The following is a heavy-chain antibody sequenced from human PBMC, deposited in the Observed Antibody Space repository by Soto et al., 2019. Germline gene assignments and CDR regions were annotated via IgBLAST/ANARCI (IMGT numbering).Heavy chain of an antibody. V-gene: IGHV3-23*05. J-gene: IGHJ4*02. D-gene: IGHD3-22*01. CDR3: VRDLNDKFFFDL. CDR1: GFTFRTYA. Sequence: EGQVVESGGDLVQPGVSLTISCAASGFTFRTYAMSWVRQDPGKGLEWVSGIHKTGTITFYADSVKGRFTISRDNSKNTLYLHMRSLRDGDTAVYYCVRDLNDKFFFDLLGQGTLVTVSS. CDR2: IHKTGTIT.